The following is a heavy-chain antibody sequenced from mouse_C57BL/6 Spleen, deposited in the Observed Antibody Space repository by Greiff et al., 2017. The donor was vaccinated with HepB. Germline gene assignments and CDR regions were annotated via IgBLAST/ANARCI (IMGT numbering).Heavy chain of an antibody. CDR1: GYTFTSYW. J-gene: IGHJ1*03. CDR2: IDPSDSYT. D-gene: IGHD2-3*01. CDR3: ARTYDGYYGYFDV. Sequence: QVQLQQPGAELVMPGASVKLSCKASGYTFTSYWMHWVKQRPGQGLECIGEIDPSDSYTNYNQKFKGKSTLTVDKSSSTAYMQLSSLTSEDSAVYYCARTYDGYYGYFDVWGTGTTVTVSS. V-gene: IGHV1-69*01.